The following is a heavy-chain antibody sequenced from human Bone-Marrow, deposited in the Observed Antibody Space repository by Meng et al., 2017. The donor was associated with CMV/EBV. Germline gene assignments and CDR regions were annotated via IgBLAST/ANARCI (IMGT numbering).Heavy chain of an antibody. Sequence: SETLSLTCTVSGGSISSYYWSWIRKPPGKGLEWIGYIYYSGSTNYNPSLKSRVTISVDTSKNQFSLKLSSVTAADTAVYYCARGIAAADWGFDPWGQGTLVTVSS. CDR1: GGSISSYY. J-gene: IGHJ5*02. CDR3: ARGIAAADWGFDP. CDR2: IYYSGST. D-gene: IGHD6-13*01. V-gene: IGHV4-59*01.